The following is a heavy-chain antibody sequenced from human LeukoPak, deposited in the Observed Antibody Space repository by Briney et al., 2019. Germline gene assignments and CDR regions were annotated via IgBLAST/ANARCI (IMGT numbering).Heavy chain of an antibody. Sequence: ASVKVSCRASGYTFTGYYMHWVRQAPGQGLESMGWINPNSGGTSYAQKFQGRVTLTRDTSISTAYMELSSLRSDDTAVYYCARDAIIVTTPYFDSWGQGTLVTVSS. V-gene: IGHV1-2*02. CDR3: ARDAIIVTTPYFDS. CDR2: INPNSGGT. D-gene: IGHD4-11*01. CDR1: GYTFTGYY. J-gene: IGHJ4*02.